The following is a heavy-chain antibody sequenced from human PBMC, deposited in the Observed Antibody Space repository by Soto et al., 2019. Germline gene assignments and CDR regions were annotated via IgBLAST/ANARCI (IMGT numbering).Heavy chain of an antibody. Sequence: EASVKVSCKASGGTFTSYGISWVRQAPGQGLEWMGGIIPIFGTGSYAQKFQGRVTITADESTSTVYMDLSSLRSEDTAVYYCARGRNYYDSSSYSDAADMWGQRTMVTVSS. CDR2: IIPIFGTG. J-gene: IGHJ3*02. CDR1: GGTFTSYG. D-gene: IGHD3-22*01. V-gene: IGHV1-69*13. CDR3: ARGRNYYDSSSYSDAADM.